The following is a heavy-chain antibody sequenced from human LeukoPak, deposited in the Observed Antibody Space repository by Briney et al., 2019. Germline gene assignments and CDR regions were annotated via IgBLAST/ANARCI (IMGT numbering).Heavy chain of an antibody. CDR1: GYTFTSYG. Sequence: ASVKVSCKASGYTFTSYGISWVRQAPGQGLEWMGWISAYNGNTNYAQKLQGRVTMTTNTSTSTAYMELRSLRSDDTAVYYCARDLGYLAVAGFDYWGQGTLVTVSS. V-gene: IGHV1-18*01. CDR3: ARDLGYLAVAGFDY. J-gene: IGHJ4*02. D-gene: IGHD6-19*01. CDR2: ISAYNGNT.